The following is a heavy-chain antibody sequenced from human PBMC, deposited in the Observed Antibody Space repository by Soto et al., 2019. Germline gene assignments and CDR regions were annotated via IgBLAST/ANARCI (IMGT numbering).Heavy chain of an antibody. J-gene: IGHJ2*01. Sequence: ASVKVSCKASGYTFTSYGISWVRQAPGQGLEWMGWISAYNGNTNYAQKLQGRVTMTTDTSTSTAYMELRSLRSDDTAVYYCARVRIVLMVYAHWYFDLWGRGTLVTVSS. V-gene: IGHV1-18*01. CDR1: GYTFTSYG. D-gene: IGHD2-8*01. CDR3: ARVRIVLMVYAHWYFDL. CDR2: ISAYNGNT.